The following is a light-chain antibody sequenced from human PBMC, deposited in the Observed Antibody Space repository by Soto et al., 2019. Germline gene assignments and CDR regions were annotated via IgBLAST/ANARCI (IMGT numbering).Light chain of an antibody. CDR3: CSYTSSSTPWV. V-gene: IGLV2-14*03. CDR1: SSDVGGYNY. Sequence: QSVLTQPASVSGSPGQSITISCTGTSSDVGGYNYVSWYQQHPCRAPKLMIYDVSDRPSGVSNRFSASKSGNTAALTISRLQPEDDADYYWCSYTSSSTPWVFGTGTKVTV. J-gene: IGLJ1*01. CDR2: DVS.